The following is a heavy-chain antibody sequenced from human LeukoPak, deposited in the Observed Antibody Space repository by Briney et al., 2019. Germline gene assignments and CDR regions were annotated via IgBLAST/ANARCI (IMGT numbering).Heavy chain of an antibody. J-gene: IGHJ3*02. CDR2: IYYSGST. D-gene: IGHD3-22*01. Sequence: SETLSLTCTVSGGSISYYYWNWIRQPPGKGLEWIGYIYYSGSTNYNPSLKSRVTISVDTSKNQFSLKLSSVTAADTAVYFCARGPYSYDSSGAFDIWGQGTMVTVSS. CDR3: ARGPYSYDSSGAFDI. CDR1: GGSISYYY. V-gene: IGHV4-59*08.